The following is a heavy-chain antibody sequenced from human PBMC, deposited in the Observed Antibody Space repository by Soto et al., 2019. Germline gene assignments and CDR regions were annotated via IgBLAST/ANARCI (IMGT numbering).Heavy chain of an antibody. J-gene: IGHJ6*04. V-gene: IGHV3-73*01. CDR1: GFDFSGST. D-gene: IGHD2-2*01. Sequence: GGPLRLYFAGSGFDFSGSTIHWVRQSSGKGLEWVGRIRSKDNSYATAYAVSVKGRFFISRDDSKTTAYLQMTSLKIDDTAVCYCFRQKHFSYQGMDVYGEAITFTFSS. CDR3: FRQKHFSYQGMDV. CDR2: IRSKDNSYAT.